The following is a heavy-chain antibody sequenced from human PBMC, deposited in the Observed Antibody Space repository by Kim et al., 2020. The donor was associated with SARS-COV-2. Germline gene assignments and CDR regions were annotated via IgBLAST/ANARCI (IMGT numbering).Heavy chain of an antibody. CDR1: GFTFSRFW. CDR3: ARVQGYCSGGTCYGRSFDY. V-gene: IGHV3-74*01. CDR2: IHPDGTIT. Sequence: GGSLRLSCVASGFTFSRFWMHWVRQPPGQGLVRVSHIHPDGTITDYADSVKGRFTISRDNAKNTLFLQMNSLRTEDTAVYYCARVQGYCSGGTCYGRSFDYWGQGILVTVSS. D-gene: IGHD2-15*01. J-gene: IGHJ4*02.